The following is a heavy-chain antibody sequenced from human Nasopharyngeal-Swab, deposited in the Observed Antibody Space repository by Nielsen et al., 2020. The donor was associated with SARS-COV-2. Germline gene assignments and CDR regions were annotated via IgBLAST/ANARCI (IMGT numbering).Heavy chain of an antibody. D-gene: IGHD6-13*01. CDR2: IYHSGST. V-gene: IGHV4-4*02. J-gene: IGHJ3*02. Sequence: WIRQPPGKGLEWIAEIYHSGSTNYNPSLKSRVTISVDKSKNQFSLKLSSVTSADTAVYYCATFLAPYSSRTDAFDIWGQGTMVTVSS. CDR3: ATFLAPYSSRTDAFDI.